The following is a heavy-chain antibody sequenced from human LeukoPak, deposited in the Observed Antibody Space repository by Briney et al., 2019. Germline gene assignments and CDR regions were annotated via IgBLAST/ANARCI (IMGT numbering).Heavy chain of an antibody. CDR1: GFTFSSYW. D-gene: IGHD6-6*01. CDR2: INTDGSST. CDR3: ARGYSSSYRIDY. V-gene: IGHV3-74*01. J-gene: IGHJ4*02. Sequence: PGGSLRLSCAASGFTFSSYWMHWVRQAPGKGLVWVSRINTDGSSTTYADSVKGRFTISRDNAKNTLYLQMNSLSAEDTAAYYCARGYSSSYRIDYWGQGTLVTVSS.